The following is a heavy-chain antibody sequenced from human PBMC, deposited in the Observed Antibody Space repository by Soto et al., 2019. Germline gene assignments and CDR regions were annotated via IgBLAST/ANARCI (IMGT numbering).Heavy chain of an antibody. CDR2: ISAYNGNT. CDR1: GYTFTSYG. V-gene: IGHV1-18*01. J-gene: IGHJ4*02. CDR3: ATALVFYDYIWGSYRTFDY. D-gene: IGHD3-16*02. Sequence: QVQLVQSGAEVKKPGASVKVSCKASGYTFTSYGITWVRHAPGQGLEWMGWISAYNGNTNDAQKLQGRVTITTTTSTSTAHMELRCLRSDDTAVYYCATALVFYDYIWGSYRTFDYWGQGPLVTVAA.